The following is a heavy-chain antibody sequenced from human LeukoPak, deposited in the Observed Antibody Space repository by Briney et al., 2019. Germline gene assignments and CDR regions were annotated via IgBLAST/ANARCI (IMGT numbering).Heavy chain of an antibody. CDR2: ISWNSGSI. Sequence: GGSLRLSCAASGFTLDDYAMHWVRQAPGKGLEWVSGISWNSGSIGYADSVKGRFTISRDNAKNSLYLQMNSLRAEDTALYYCAKAARPKGYYYYYMDVWGKGTTVTVSS. CDR1: GFTLDDYA. V-gene: IGHV3-9*01. D-gene: IGHD6-6*01. J-gene: IGHJ6*03. CDR3: AKAARPKGYYYYYMDV.